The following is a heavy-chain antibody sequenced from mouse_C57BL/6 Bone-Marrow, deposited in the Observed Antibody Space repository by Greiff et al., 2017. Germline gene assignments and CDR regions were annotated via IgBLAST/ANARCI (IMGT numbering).Heavy chain of an antibody. Sequence: QVQLKESGAALARPGASVKLSCKASGYTFTSYGISWVKQRTGQGLEWIGEIYPRSGTTYYNEQFKGKATLTADKSSSKAYMELRSLTSEDSAVYFCAPFDGYYFAYGGQGTLVTVSA. D-gene: IGHD2-3*01. CDR3: APFDGYYFAY. CDR1: GYTFTSYG. V-gene: IGHV1-81*01. J-gene: IGHJ3*01. CDR2: IYPRSGTT.